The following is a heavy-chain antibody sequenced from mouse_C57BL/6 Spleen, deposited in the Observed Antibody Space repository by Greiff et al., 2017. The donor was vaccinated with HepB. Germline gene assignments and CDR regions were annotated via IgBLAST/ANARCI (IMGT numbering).Heavy chain of an antibody. CDR2: IDPSDSYT. CDR1: GYTFTSYW. V-gene: IGHV1-59*01. CDR3: ARRRELRLQYYFDY. Sequence: QVQLQQPGAELVRPGTSVKLSCKASGYTFTSYWMHWVKQRPGQGLEWIGVIDPSDSYTNYNQKFKGKATLTVDTSSSTAYMQLSSLTSEDSAVYYCARRRELRLQYYFDYWGQGTTLTVSS. D-gene: IGHD3-2*02. J-gene: IGHJ2*01.